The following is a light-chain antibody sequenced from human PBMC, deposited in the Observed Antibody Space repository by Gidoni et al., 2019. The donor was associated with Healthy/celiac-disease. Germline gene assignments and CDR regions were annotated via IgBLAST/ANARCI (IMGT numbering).Light chain of an antibody. V-gene: IGKV3-15*01. CDR3: QQYNNWPRT. CDR2: GAS. CDR1: QSVSSN. Sequence: EIVMTQSPATLSVSPGERATLSCRASQSVSSNLAWYQQKPGQAPSLLIYGASTRATGLSARFSGSGSGTEFTLTISSLQSEDFAVYYCQQYNNWPRTFGGGTKVEIK. J-gene: IGKJ4*01.